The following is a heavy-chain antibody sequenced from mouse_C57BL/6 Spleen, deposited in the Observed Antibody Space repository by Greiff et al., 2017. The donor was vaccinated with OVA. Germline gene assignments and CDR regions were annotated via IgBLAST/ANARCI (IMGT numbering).Heavy chain of an antibody. D-gene: IGHD4-1*02. V-gene: IGHV5-16*01. J-gene: IGHJ2*01. CDR1: GFTFSDYY. CDR2: INYDGSST. CDR3: AREPTGSYYFDY. Sequence: EVQVVESEGGLVQPGSSMKLSCTASGFTFSDYYMAWVRQVPEKGLEWVANINYDGSSTYYLDSLKSRFIISRDNAKNILYLQMSSLKSEDTATYYCAREPTGSYYFDYWGQGTTLTVSS.